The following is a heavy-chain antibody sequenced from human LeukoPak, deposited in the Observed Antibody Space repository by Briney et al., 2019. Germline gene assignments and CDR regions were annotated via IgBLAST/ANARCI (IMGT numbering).Heavy chain of an antibody. Sequence: PSETLSLTCAVYGGSFSGYYWSWIRQPPGKGLEWIGEINHSGSTNYNPSLKSRVTISVDTSKNQFSLKLSSVTAADTAVYYCARDVRIAGALCFFDYWGQGTLVTVSS. CDR2: INHSGST. V-gene: IGHV4-34*01. CDR3: ARDVRIAGALCFFDY. CDR1: GGSFSGYY. J-gene: IGHJ4*02. D-gene: IGHD1-26*01.